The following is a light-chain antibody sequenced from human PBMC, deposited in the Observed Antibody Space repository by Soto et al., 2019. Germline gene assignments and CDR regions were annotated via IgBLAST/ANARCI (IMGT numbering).Light chain of an antibody. CDR3: HQYGSTPFT. CDR2: GAS. V-gene: IGKV3-20*01. CDR1: QGVSTNY. J-gene: IGKJ3*01. Sequence: DIVLTQSPGTLSLSPGDRATLSCRASQGVSTNYLAWYQQKLGQAPRLLIYGASSRATGIPERFSGSGSGTDYTLTISRLEPEDFAVYYCHQYGSTPFTFGPGTKVDIK.